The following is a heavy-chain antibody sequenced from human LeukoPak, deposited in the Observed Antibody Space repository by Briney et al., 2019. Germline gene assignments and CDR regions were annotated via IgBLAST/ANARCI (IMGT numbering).Heavy chain of an antibody. Sequence: SETLSLTCTVSGGSISSYYWSWIRQPPGKGLEWIGYIYYSGSTNYNPSLKSRVTISVDTSKNQFSLKLSSVTAADTAVYYCARNIRYFDWSYYFDYWGQGTLVTVSS. CDR1: GGSISSYY. CDR2: IYYSGST. D-gene: IGHD3-9*01. J-gene: IGHJ4*02. V-gene: IGHV4-59*08. CDR3: ARNIRYFDWSYYFDY.